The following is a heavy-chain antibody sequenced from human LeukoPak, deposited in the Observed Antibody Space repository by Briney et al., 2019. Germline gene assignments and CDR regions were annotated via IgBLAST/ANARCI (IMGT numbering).Heavy chain of an antibody. CDR3: ARYYDRTGFDY. Sequence: SETLSLTCTVSNGSVRSYYWSWVRQSPGKGVEWIGYIYYSGSTNYNPSLKSRVTISIHTSRNQFSLMLSSVTAADTAMYYCARYYDRTGFDYWGQGTLVTVSS. CDR2: IYYSGST. J-gene: IGHJ4*02. CDR1: NGSVRSYY. D-gene: IGHD3-16*01. V-gene: IGHV4-59*08.